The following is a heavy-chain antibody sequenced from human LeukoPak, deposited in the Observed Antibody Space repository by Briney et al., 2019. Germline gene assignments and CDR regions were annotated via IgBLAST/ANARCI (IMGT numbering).Heavy chain of an antibody. J-gene: IGHJ6*03. CDR3: ARDDFDSSDYPQTYYYYYRDV. D-gene: IGHD3-22*01. CDR2: ISSTSTFI. Sequence: GGSLRLSCAASGFTFSRYSMNWVRQAPGKGLEWVASISSTSTFIYSADSVKGRFTISRDTAKNSLFLQMNSLRAEDTAIYCCARDDFDSSDYPQTYYYYYRDVWGKGTMVTVSS. V-gene: IGHV3-21*01. CDR1: GFTFSRYS.